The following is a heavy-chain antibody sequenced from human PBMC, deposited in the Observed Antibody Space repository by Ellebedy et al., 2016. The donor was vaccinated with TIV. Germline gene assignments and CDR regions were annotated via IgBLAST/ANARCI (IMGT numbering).Heavy chain of an antibody. CDR1: GFTFNNHG. D-gene: IGHD5-12*01. Sequence: GESLKISCAASGFTFNNHGMTWVRQAPGKGLEWVASTSGLGATYHADAVKGRFIISRDNSKTILYLQMDSLRVEDTAVYFCAKEAGYDFSFYYGMDVWGQGTTVTVSS. CDR2: TSGLGAT. J-gene: IGHJ6*02. V-gene: IGHV3-23*01. CDR3: AKEAGYDFSFYYGMDV.